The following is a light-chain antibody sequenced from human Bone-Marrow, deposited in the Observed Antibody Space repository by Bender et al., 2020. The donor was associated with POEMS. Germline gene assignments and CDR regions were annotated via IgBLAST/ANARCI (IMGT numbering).Light chain of an antibody. CDR2: DVN. V-gene: IGLV2-14*01. J-gene: IGLJ2*01. CDR1: SSDVGDYNY. CDR3: CSSATTNTFI. Sequence: QSVLTQPPSVSGAPGQRVTISCTGTSSDVGDYNYVSWYQQHPGKAPKLMIFDVNNRPSGVSNRFSGSKSDNTASLTVSGLQADDEADYYCCSSATTNTFIFGGGTTLTVL.